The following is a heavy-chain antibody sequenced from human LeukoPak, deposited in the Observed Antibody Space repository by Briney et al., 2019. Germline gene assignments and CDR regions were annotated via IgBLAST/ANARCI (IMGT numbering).Heavy chain of an antibody. V-gene: IGHV3-30-3*01. CDR3: ARDLGLLAAFDY. Sequence: GGSLRLSCAASGFTFSSYAMHWVRQAPGKGLEWVAVISYDGSNKYYADSVKGRFTISRDNAKNSLYLQMNSLRAEDTAVYYCARDLGLLAAFDYWGQGTLVTVSS. J-gene: IGHJ4*02. CDR2: ISYDGSNK. D-gene: IGHD3-16*01. CDR1: GFTFSSYA.